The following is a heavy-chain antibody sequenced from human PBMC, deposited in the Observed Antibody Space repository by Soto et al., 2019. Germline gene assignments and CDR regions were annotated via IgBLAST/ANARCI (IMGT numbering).Heavy chain of an antibody. CDR3: TRDISILWWIGETLDAFDI. CDR1: GFTFGDYA. J-gene: IGHJ3*02. D-gene: IGHD2-21*01. CDR2: IRSKAYGGTT. Sequence: GGSLRLSCKASGFTFGDYAMSWFRQAPGKGLEWVGFIRSKAYGGTTEYAASVKGRFTISRDDSKSIAYLQMNSLKTEDTAVYYCTRDISILWWIGETLDAFDIWGQGTMVTVSS. V-gene: IGHV3-49*03.